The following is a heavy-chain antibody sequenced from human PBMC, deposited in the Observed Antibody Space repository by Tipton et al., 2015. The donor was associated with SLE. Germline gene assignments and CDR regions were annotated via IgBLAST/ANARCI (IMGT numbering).Heavy chain of an antibody. D-gene: IGHD6-19*01. J-gene: IGHJ3*02. Sequence: QSGAEVKKPGESLRISCKGSGYSFTSYWISWVRQMPGKGLEWMGRIDPSDSYTNYSPSFQGHVTISADKSISTAYLQWSSLKASDTAMYYCARRGSYGYSSGLDAFDIWGQGTMVTVSS. CDR1: GYSFTSYW. CDR3: ARRGSYGYSSGLDAFDI. V-gene: IGHV5-10-1*01. CDR2: IDPSDSYT.